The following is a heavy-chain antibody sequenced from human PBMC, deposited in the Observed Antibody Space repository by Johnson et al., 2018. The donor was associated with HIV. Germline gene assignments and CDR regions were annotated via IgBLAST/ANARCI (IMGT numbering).Heavy chain of an antibody. CDR3: AKDGQWRVSPGGAFDI. CDR1: GFTFSSYG. D-gene: IGHD6-19*01. Sequence: QVQLVESWGGVVKPGGSLRLSCAASGFTFSSYGMHWVRQAPGKGLEWVAFIRYDGSNKYYADSVKGRFTISRDNSKNTLYLQMNSRRAEDTAGYYCAKDGQWRVSPGGAFDIWGQGTMVTVSS. CDR2: IRYDGSNK. V-gene: IGHV3-30*02. J-gene: IGHJ3*02.